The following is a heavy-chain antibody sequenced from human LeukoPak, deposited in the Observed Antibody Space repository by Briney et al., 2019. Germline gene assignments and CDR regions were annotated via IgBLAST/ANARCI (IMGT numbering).Heavy chain of an antibody. CDR2: ISSSGSTI. Sequence: PGGSLRLSCAASGFTFSSYEMNWVRQAPGKGLEWVSYISSSGSTIYYADSVKGRFTISRDNAKNTLYLQMNSLRAEDTAVYYCAKAMGYCSSTSCYDTYYGMDVWGKGTTVTVSS. D-gene: IGHD2-2*01. CDR1: GFTFSSYE. V-gene: IGHV3-48*03. CDR3: AKAMGYCSSTSCYDTYYGMDV. J-gene: IGHJ6*04.